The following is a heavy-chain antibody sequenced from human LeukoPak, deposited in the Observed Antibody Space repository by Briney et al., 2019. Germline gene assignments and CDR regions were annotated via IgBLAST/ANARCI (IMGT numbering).Heavy chain of an antibody. Sequence: GGSLRLSCAASGFTFSSYSMNWVRQAPGKGLEGVSSISSSSSYIYYADSVKGRFTISRDNSKNTLYLQMNSLRAEDTAVYYCARGPRSSSWSAEDFDYWGQGTLVTVSS. CDR1: GFTFSSYS. V-gene: IGHV3-21*01. D-gene: IGHD6-13*01. J-gene: IGHJ4*02. CDR3: ARGPRSSSWSAEDFDY. CDR2: ISSSSSYI.